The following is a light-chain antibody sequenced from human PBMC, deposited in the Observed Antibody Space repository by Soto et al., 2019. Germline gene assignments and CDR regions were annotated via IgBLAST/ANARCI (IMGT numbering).Light chain of an antibody. V-gene: IGKV3-20*01. J-gene: IGKJ4*01. CDR3: QQYGSSPLG. CDR1: QSVSSSY. Sequence: EIVLTQSPGTLSLSPGERATLSCRASQSVSSSYLAGYQQKPGQAPRLLIYGASSRATGIPDRFSGSGSGTDFTLTISRLEPEDFAVYYCQQYGSSPLGFGGGTKVEIK. CDR2: GAS.